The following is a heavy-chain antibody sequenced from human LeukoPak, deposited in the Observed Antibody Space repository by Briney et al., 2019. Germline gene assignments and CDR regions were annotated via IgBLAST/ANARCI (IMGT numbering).Heavy chain of an antibody. J-gene: IGHJ6*02. Sequence: GASVKVSCKVSGYTLTELSMHWVRQAPGKGLEWMGGIDPEDGETIYAQKFQGRVTMTEDTSTDTAYMELSSLRSEDTAVYYCATAAYYDFWSGYYTPPYYYYGMDVWGQGTTVTVSS. CDR1: GYTLTELS. V-gene: IGHV1-24*01. CDR2: IDPEDGET. D-gene: IGHD3-3*01. CDR3: ATAAYYDFWSGYYTPPYYYYGMDV.